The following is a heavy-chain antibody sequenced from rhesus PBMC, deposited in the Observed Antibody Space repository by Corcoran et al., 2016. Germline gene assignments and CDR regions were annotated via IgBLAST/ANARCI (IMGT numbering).Heavy chain of an antibody. Sequence: EVPLVESGGGLAKPVGSLRLSCAASGFTFRSYWLIWVRQTPGKGLEWISAINSGGGSTYYAESVKGRFTISRDNSKNTLSLQMNSLRAEDTAVYDCAKGPLGGYWGQGVLVTVSS. CDR3: AKGPLGGY. CDR2: INSGGGST. V-gene: IGHV3S42*01. CDR1: GFTFRSYW. J-gene: IGHJ4*01. D-gene: IGHD3-34*01.